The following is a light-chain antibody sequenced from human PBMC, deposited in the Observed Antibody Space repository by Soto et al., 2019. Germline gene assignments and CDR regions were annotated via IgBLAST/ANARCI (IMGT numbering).Light chain of an antibody. J-gene: IGKJ1*01. CDR1: QSVSSY. Sequence: EILLTQSPSTLSLSPGERATLSCRASQSVSSYLAWYQQKPGQAPRLLIYDASNRATGIPARLSGSGSGTDFTLTISSLEPEDFEVYYCQQRSNWPRTFGQGTKVDIK. CDR3: QQRSNWPRT. CDR2: DAS. V-gene: IGKV3-11*01.